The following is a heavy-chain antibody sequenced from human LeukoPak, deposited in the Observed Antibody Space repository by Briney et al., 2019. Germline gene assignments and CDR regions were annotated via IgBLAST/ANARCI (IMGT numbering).Heavy chain of an antibody. CDR2: IWYDGSNK. CDR1: GFTFSSYA. Sequence: PGGSLRLSCAASGFTFSSYAMSWVRQAPGKGLEWVAVIWYDGSNKYYADSVKGRFTISRDNSKNTLYLQMNSLRAEDTAVYYCARVMRSGYYYYYYGMDVWGQGTAVIVSS. V-gene: IGHV3-33*08. J-gene: IGHJ6*02. D-gene: IGHD3-3*01. CDR3: ARVMRSGYYYYYYGMDV.